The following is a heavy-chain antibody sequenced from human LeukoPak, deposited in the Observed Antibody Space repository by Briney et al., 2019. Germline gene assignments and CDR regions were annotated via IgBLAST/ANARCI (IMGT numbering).Heavy chain of an antibody. D-gene: IGHD4/OR15-4a*01. CDR1: EFTFSDYG. Sequence: PGGYLRLSCTASEFTFSDYGMNWVRQAPGKGLEWISYIKGDSDTIHYADSVKGRFTISRDNAKNSLSLQMTSLRAEDTAVYYCVRGQGAHDNWFDPWGQGTLVTVAS. CDR3: VRGQGAHDNWFDP. V-gene: IGHV3-48*01. CDR2: IKGDSDTI. J-gene: IGHJ5*02.